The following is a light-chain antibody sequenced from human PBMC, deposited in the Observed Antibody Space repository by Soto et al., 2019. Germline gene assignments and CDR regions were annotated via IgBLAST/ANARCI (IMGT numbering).Light chain of an antibody. Sequence: QSALTQPASLSGSPGQSITISCTGTSSDVGGYNYVSWYQQHPGKAPKLMIYEVSNRPSGVSHRFSGSKSGNTASLPVSGLQAEDEADYYCSSYTTTSTVVFGGGTKLTVL. CDR1: SSDVGGYNY. J-gene: IGLJ2*01. CDR3: SSYTTTSTVV. V-gene: IGLV2-14*01. CDR2: EVS.